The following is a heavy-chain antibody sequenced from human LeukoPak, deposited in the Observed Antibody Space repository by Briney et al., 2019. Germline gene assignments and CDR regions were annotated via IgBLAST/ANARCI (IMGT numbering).Heavy chain of an antibody. CDR3: ARDKGDYGDYYWFDP. D-gene: IGHD4-17*01. Sequence: SETLSLTCTVSGGSISSYYWSWIRQAPGKGLEWIGYIYCSGSTNYNPSLKSRVTISVDTSKNQFSLKLRSVTAADTAVYYCARDKGDYGDYYWFDPWGQGTLVTVSS. V-gene: IGHV4-59*01. CDR2: IYCSGST. CDR1: GGSISSYY. J-gene: IGHJ5*02.